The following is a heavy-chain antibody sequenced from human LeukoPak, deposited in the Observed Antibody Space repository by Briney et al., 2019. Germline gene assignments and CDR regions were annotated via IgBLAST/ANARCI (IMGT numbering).Heavy chain of an antibody. Sequence: ALVKVSCKASGGTFSSYAISWVRQAPGQGLEWMGRIIPILGIANYAQKFQGRVTITADKSTSTAYMELSSLRSEDTAVYYCARDERGYSYGQSGYGMDVWGQGTTVTVSS. D-gene: IGHD5-18*01. J-gene: IGHJ6*02. CDR2: IIPILGIA. V-gene: IGHV1-69*04. CDR3: ARDERGYSYGQSGYGMDV. CDR1: GGTFSSYA.